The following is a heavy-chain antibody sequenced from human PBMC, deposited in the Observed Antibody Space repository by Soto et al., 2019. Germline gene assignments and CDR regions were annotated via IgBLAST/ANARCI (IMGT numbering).Heavy chain of an antibody. Sequence: SETLSLTCAVYGGSFSGYYWSWIRQPPWKGLEWIGEINHSGSTNYNPSLKSRVTISVDTSKNQFSLKLSSVTAADTAVYYCAGGRRVVVAATLNWFDPWGQGTLVTVSS. CDR2: INHSGST. CDR3: AGGRRVVVAATLNWFDP. V-gene: IGHV4-34*01. D-gene: IGHD2-15*01. CDR1: GGSFSGYY. J-gene: IGHJ5*02.